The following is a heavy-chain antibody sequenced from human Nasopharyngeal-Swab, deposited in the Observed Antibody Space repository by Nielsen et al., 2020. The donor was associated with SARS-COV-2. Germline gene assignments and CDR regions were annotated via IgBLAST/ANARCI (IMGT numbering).Heavy chain of an antibody. D-gene: IGHD3-10*01. Sequence: ASVKVSCKASGYTFTSYGISWVRQAPGQGLEWMGWISGYNLRTDYAQKFQGRVTMTIDPSTDTASLELRNLRSDDTALYYCARDVWGPRHYGSRGGDGVFDYWGQGTLVTVSS. CDR1: GYTFTSYG. CDR3: ARDVWGPRHYGSRGGDGVFDY. CDR2: ISGYNLRT. V-gene: IGHV1-18*01. J-gene: IGHJ4*02.